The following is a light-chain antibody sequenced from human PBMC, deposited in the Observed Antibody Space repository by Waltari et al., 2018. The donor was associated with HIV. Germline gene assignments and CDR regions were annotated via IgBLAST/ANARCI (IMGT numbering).Light chain of an antibody. J-gene: IGKJ1*01. V-gene: IGKV3-15*01. CDR1: QSVSTY. CDR3: QQYSDWPRA. CDR2: DSS. Sequence: TQFPAALSVSPGERASLSCTVSQSVSTYLAWYHQVPGQAPRLLISDSSNRATGVPDRFSGSGSGTHFILTISSLQSEDSGVYYCQQYSDWPRAFGLGTKVEV.